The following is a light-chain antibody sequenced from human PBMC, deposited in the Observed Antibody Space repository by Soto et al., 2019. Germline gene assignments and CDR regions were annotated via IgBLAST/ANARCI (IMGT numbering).Light chain of an antibody. CDR1: QSVSSNY. J-gene: IGKJ4*01. Sequence: EIVLTQSPGTLSLSPGERVTLSCRASQSVSSNYLAWYQQKPGQAPRPLIYGASTRATGIPDRFSGSGSGTDFTLTITRLEPEDFAVYYCQQYGSSPLTFGGGTKVDIK. V-gene: IGKV3-20*01. CDR3: QQYGSSPLT. CDR2: GAS.